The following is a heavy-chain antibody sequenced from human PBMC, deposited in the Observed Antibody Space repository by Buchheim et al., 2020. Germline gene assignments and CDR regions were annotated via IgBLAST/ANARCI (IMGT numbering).Heavy chain of an antibody. CDR3: ARQDWNYNWFDP. CDR2: VYYTEAT. D-gene: IGHD1-7*01. J-gene: IGHJ5*02. Sequence: QVRLQESGPGLVKASETLSLTCTVSGVSLSSDYWSWLRQPPGGELEWIGYVYYTEATNYNSSLKSRVTISIDTSMNQFSLNLNSVTAADTAVYYCARQDWNYNWFDPWGQGSL. V-gene: IGHV4-59*08. CDR1: GVSLSSDY.